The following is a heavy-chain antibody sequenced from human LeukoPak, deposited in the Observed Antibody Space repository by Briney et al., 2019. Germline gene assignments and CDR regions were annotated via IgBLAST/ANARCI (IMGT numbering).Heavy chain of an antibody. D-gene: IGHD1-26*01. Sequence: GGSLRLSCAASGFTVSSNYMSWVRQAPGKGLEWVSVIYSGGSTYYADSVKGRLTISRDNSKNTLYLQMNSLRAEDTAVYYCAKDQTPMDSGSYGFDYWGQGTLVTVSS. V-gene: IGHV3-53*05. CDR1: GFTVSSNY. CDR2: IYSGGST. J-gene: IGHJ4*02. CDR3: AKDQTPMDSGSYGFDY.